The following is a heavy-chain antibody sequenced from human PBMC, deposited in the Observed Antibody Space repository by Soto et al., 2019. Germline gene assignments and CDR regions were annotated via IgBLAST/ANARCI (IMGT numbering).Heavy chain of an antibody. CDR3: ARHPGTTRSFDY. CDR1: GFTFSSYG. Sequence: PGGSLRLSCAASGFTFSSYGMHWVRQAPGKGLEWVAVIWYDGSNKHYADSVKGRFTISRDNSKNTLYLQMNSLRAEDTAVYYCARHPGTTRSFDYWGQGTLVTVS. J-gene: IGHJ4*02. V-gene: IGHV3-33*01. D-gene: IGHD1-7*01. CDR2: IWYDGSNK.